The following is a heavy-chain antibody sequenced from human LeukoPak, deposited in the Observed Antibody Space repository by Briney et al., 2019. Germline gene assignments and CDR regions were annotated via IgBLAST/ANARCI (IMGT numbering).Heavy chain of an antibody. CDR2: IYYSGTT. V-gene: IGHV4-59*01. Sequence: SETLSLTCTVSGDSISTFFWSWIRQPPGKGLEWIGYIYYSGTTNYNPSLKSRVSISVDTSKNHFSLSLSSVTAADPAVFYCARENYVFLTAYYKGSASWGPGTLVTVSS. D-gene: IGHD3-9*01. J-gene: IGHJ5*02. CDR1: GDSISTFF. CDR3: ARENYVFLTAYYKGSAS.